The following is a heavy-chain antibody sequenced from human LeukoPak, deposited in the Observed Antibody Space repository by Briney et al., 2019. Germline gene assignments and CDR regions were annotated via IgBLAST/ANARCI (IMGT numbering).Heavy chain of an antibody. V-gene: IGHV1-2*01. CDR1: LYTLTGNY. Sequence: SVKVSRKPSLYTLTGNYMHGVRPAPPQGLAWMGWINPNRGGTHYAQKPQGRDTPTRDTSLGTAYPELNRLGSPDTGAYLRARGFYDSSDFEYFHQWGEGTLVTVSS. D-gene: IGHD3-22*01. CDR2: INPNRGGT. CDR3: ARGFYDSSDFEYFHQ. J-gene: IGHJ1*01.